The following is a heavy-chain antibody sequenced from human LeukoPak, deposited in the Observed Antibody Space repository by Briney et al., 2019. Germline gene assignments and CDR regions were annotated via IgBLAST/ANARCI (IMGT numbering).Heavy chain of an antibody. V-gene: IGHV3-11*04. J-gene: IGHJ4*02. CDR3: ATSQSSVAGIVGD. D-gene: IGHD6-19*01. CDR2: ISGSGNNK. Sequence: GGSLRLSCAASGFTFSDYFMTWIRQAPGKGLEWVSYISGSGNNKYYADSVKGRFTISRDNAKNSLYLQMNSLRVEDTAVYYCATSQSSVAGIVGDWGQGTLVTVSS. CDR1: GFTFSDYF.